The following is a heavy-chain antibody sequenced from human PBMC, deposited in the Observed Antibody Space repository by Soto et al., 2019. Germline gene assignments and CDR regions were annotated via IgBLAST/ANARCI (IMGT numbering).Heavy chain of an antibody. V-gene: IGHV4-59*01. Sequence: SETLSLTCTVSGGSMISYYWSWFRQPPGKGLEWIGNIHYNGNTKYSPSLKSRVTMSVDTSKNHFSLKLISVTTADTAVYFCAREGNLGRWIQPLDSWGQGTLVTVSS. CDR1: GGSMISYY. J-gene: IGHJ4*02. CDR3: AREGNLGRWIQPLDS. CDR2: IHYNGNT. D-gene: IGHD2-2*03.